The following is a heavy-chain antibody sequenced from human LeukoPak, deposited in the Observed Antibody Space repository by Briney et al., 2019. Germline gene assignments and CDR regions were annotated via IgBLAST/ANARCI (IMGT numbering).Heavy chain of an antibody. CDR3: ASGWFDP. J-gene: IGHJ5*02. CDR2: TYINGPT. V-gene: IGHV3-66*01. Sequence: GGSLRLSCAASGFTISSNYMTWVRQAPGKGLEWVSVTYINGPTYYADSVKGRFTISRDNSKNTLFLQMNSLRAEDTAVYYCASGWFDPWGQGTLAAVSS. CDR1: GFTISSNY.